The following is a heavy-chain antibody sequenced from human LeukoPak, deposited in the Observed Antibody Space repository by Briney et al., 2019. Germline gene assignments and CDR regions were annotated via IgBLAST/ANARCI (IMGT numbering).Heavy chain of an antibody. CDR1: GFTFSSYG. J-gene: IGHJ4*02. CDR2: IWYDGSNK. V-gene: IGHV3-33*01. CDR3: ARDSRGYSGYDDPGLDY. Sequence: GGSLRLSCAASGFTFSSYGIHWVRQAPGKGLEWMAVIWYDGSNKYYADSVKGRFTISRDNSKSTVHLQMNSLRAEDTAVYYCARDSRGYSGYDDPGLDYWGQGTLVTVSS. D-gene: IGHD5-12*01.